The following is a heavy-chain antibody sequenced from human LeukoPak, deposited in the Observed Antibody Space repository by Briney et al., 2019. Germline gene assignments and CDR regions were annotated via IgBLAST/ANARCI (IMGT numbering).Heavy chain of an antibody. CDR3: ARAVAGYYGGYYFDY. V-gene: IGHV3-48*01. J-gene: IGHJ4*02. Sequence: GRSLRLSCAASGFTFSSYAMHWVRQAPGKGLEWVSYISSSSSTIYYADSVKGRFTISRDNAKNSLYLQMNSLRAEDTAVYYCARAVAGYYGGYYFDYWGQGTLVTVSS. D-gene: IGHD3-9*01. CDR1: GFTFSSYA. CDR2: ISSSSSTI.